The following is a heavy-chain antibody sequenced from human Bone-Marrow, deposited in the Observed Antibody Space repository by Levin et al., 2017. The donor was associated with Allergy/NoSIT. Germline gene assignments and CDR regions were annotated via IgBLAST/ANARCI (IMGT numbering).Heavy chain of an antibody. D-gene: IGHD2-15*01. Sequence: SQTLSLTCVISGDSVSSNIATWNWIRQSPSRGLEWLGRTYYRSKWYDDYALSVRGRITVNADTSKNQFSLQLSSVTPDDTALYYCARGTWGIELAAKRGFDLWGQGTLVTVSS. V-gene: IGHV6-1*01. CDR2: TYYRSKWYD. CDR1: GDSVSSNIAT. CDR3: ARGTWGIELAAKRGFDL. J-gene: IGHJ4*02.